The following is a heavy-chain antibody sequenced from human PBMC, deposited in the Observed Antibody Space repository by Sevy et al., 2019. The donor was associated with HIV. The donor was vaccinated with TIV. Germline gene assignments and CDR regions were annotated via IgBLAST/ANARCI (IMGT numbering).Heavy chain of an antibody. V-gene: IGHV3-11*06. CDR1: GLTFSDYY. CDR2: ISSSSSYT. J-gene: IGHJ6*03. D-gene: IGHD3-3*01. Sequence: GGSLRLSCAASGLTFSDYYMSWIRQAPGKGLEWVSDISSSSSYTNYADSVKGRFTISRDNAKNSLYLQMNSLRAEDTAVYYCAREQQGDFWSGYYYMDVWGKGTTVTVSS. CDR3: AREQQGDFWSGYYYMDV.